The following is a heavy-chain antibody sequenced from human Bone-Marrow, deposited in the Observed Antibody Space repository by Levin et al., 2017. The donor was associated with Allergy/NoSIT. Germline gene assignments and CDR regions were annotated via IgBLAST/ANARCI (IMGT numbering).Heavy chain of an antibody. CDR3: ARLDALQYFLDY. CDR2: IHYTGNT. V-gene: IGHV4-59*02. D-gene: IGHD2/OR15-2a*01. CDR1: TVSVGSRY. Sequence: RSQTLSLTCSVSTVSVGSRYWSWLRQPPGKELEWIGYIHYTGNTKYNPSLESRVTISVDQSKNQFSLKLNSVTAADTAVYYCARLDALQYFLDYSGQGTLVTFSS. J-gene: IGHJ4*02.